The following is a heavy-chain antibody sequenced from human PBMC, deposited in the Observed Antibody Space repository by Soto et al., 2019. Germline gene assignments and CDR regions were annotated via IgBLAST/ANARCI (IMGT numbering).Heavy chain of an antibody. CDR2: INHSGST. Sequence: KPSETLSVTXAVYGGSLSGYYWSWIRQPPGKGLEWIGEINHSGSTNYNPSLKSRVTISVDTSKNQFSLKLSSVTAADTAVYYCASVLSSSNPPYYYGMDVWGQGTTVTVSS. J-gene: IGHJ6*01. CDR1: GGSLSGYY. D-gene: IGHD6-6*01. V-gene: IGHV4-34*01. CDR3: ASVLSSSNPPYYYGMDV.